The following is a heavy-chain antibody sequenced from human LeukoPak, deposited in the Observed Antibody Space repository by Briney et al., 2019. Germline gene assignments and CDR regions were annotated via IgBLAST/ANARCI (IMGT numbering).Heavy chain of an antibody. CDR2: ISSTSSYI. CDR1: GFTFSSYS. V-gene: IGHV3-21*01. Sequence: GGSLRLSCAASGFTFSSYSINRVRQAPGKGLEWVSSISSTSSYIYYIDSVKGRFTISRDNAKNSLYLQMNSLRAADTAVYYCARMRDDNLDYWGQGTLVTVSS. J-gene: IGHJ4*02. CDR3: ARMRDDNLDY. D-gene: IGHD5-24*01.